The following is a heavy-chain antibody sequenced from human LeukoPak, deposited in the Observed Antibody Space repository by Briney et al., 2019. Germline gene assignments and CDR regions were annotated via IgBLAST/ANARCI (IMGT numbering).Heavy chain of an antibody. J-gene: IGHJ5*02. D-gene: IGHD3-22*01. CDR3: ARGGSMIIA. V-gene: IGHV4-59*01. Sequence: SETPSLTCTVSGGSISSNYWSWIRQPPGKGMEWIGYIYYSGSTNYNPSLKSRVTISVDTSKNQFSLKLSSVTAADTAVYYCARGGSMIIAWGQGTLVTVSS. CDR1: GGSISSNY. CDR2: IYYSGST.